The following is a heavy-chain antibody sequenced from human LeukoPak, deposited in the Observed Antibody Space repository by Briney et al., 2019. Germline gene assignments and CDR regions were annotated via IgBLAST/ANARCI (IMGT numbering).Heavy chain of an antibody. CDR1: GYTFTSYA. D-gene: IGHD3-9*01. Sequence: ASVKVSCKASGYTFTSYAMHWVRQAPGQRLEWMGWINAGNGNTKYSQKLQGRVTMTTDTSTSTAYMELRSLRSDDTAVYYCARRLRYFSDYWGQGTLVTVSS. CDR2: INAGNGNT. CDR3: ARRLRYFSDY. J-gene: IGHJ4*02. V-gene: IGHV1-3*01.